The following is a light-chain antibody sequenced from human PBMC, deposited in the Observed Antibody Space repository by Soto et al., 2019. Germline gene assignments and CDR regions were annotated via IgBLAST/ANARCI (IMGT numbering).Light chain of an antibody. CDR3: VQRSVWSWT. Sequence: EIVLTQSPATLSLSPGERGTISCRASQSVGRYLAWYQHKPGQAPRLLIYDTSNRAPGTPGRFGGSGSGTDFTLPISSLEPEDFAVYYCVQRSVWSWTVGQGTKVEV. J-gene: IGKJ1*01. CDR1: QSVGRY. CDR2: DTS. V-gene: IGKV3-11*01.